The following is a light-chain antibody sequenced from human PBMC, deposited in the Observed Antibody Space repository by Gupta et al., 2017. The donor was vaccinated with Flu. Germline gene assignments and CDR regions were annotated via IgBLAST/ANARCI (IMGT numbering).Light chain of an antibody. CDR1: QNINTY. V-gene: IGKV1-39*01. CDR2: AAS. Sequence: PSSLSASVGDRITITCRASQNINTYLNWYQQKPGRAPKLLIYAASNLQSGVPSRFSDSRSGTDFTLTISGLLPEDFATYYCQQSVTVPRTFGQGTKVEIK. CDR3: QQSVTVPRT. J-gene: IGKJ1*01.